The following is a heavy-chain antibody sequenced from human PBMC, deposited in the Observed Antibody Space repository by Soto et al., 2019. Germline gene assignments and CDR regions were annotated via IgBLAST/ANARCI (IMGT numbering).Heavy chain of an antibody. CDR2: FDPEDGET. V-gene: IGHV1-24*01. CDR3: ARAYCSSTSCYPPTFDY. D-gene: IGHD2-2*01. CDR1: GYTLTELS. J-gene: IGHJ4*02. Sequence: ASGKVSCKVSGYTLTELSMHWVRQAPGKGLEWMGGFDPEDGETIYAQKFQGRVTMTEDTSTSTAYMELRSLRSDDTAVYYCARAYCSSTSCYPPTFDYWGQGTLVTVSS.